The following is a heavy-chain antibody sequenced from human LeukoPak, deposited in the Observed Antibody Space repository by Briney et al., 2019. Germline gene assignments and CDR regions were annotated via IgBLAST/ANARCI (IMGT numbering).Heavy chain of an antibody. V-gene: IGHV1-2*02. CDR1: GYMFIAYA. J-gene: IGHJ4*02. CDR2: INPNSGGT. D-gene: IGHD1-26*01. CDR3: ARDPLVGITTEFDY. Sequence: ASVKVSCKTSGYMFIAYAIHGVRQAPGQGLEWIGWINPNSGGTNYAQKSQGRVIMTRDTSTRTVYMELSRLTSDDTAVYYCARDPLVGITTEFDYWGQGTLVTVSS.